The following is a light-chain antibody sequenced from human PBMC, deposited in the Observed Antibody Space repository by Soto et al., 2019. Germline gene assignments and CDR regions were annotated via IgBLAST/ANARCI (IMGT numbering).Light chain of an antibody. CDR2: DVS. J-gene: IGLJ1*01. V-gene: IGLV2-14*01. CDR1: SSDVGDYNY. Sequence: QSALTQPASVSGSPGQSINMSCTGASSDVGDYNYVSWYQQHPGKAPKLMIYDVSNRPSGVSNRFSGSKSGNTASLTISGLQAEDEADYYCSSYTSSSTYVFGTGTKRTVL. CDR3: SSYTSSSTYV.